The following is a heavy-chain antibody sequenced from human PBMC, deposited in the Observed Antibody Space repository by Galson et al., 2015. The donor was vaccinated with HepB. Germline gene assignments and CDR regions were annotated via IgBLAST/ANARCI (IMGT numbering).Heavy chain of an antibody. CDR1: GFTFSTYS. D-gene: IGHD5-18*01. Sequence: SLRLSCAVSGFTFSTYSMNWVRQAPGKGLEWVSSISYSSHIYYADSVKGRFTISRDNAKNSLSLQMTSLRAEDTAVYYCATDPGHVETALFRPYWGQGTLVTVSS. V-gene: IGHV3-21*01. CDR2: ISYSSHI. J-gene: IGHJ4*02. CDR3: ATDPGHVETALFRPY.